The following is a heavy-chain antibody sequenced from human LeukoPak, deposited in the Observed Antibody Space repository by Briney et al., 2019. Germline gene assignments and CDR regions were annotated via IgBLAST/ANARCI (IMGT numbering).Heavy chain of an antibody. CDR1: GYTFTSYY. D-gene: IGHD4-17*01. CDR3: ARESTVTIYYYYYGMDV. CDR2: INPSGGST. J-gene: IGHJ6*02. Sequence: GASVKVSCKASGYTFTSYYMHWVRQAPGQGLEWMGIINPSGGSTSYAQKFQGRVTMTRDTSTSTVYMELSSLRSEDTAVYYCARESTVTIYYYYYGMDVWGQGTTVTVSS. V-gene: IGHV1-46*01.